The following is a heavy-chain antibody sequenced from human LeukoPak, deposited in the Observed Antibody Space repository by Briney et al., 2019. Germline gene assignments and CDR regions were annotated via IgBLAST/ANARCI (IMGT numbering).Heavy chain of an antibody. J-gene: IGHJ4*02. D-gene: IGHD3-22*01. V-gene: IGHV4-34*01. CDR2: INHSGST. Sequence: SETLSLTCAVYGGSFSGYYWSWIRQPPGKGLEWVGEINHSGSTNYNPHLKSRVSISVDTSKNQFFLNLTSVTGADTAVYCCARVRLYYYDSSGPRGYFDYWGQGTLVTVSS. CDR3: ARVRLYYYDSSGPRGYFDY. CDR1: GGSFSGYY.